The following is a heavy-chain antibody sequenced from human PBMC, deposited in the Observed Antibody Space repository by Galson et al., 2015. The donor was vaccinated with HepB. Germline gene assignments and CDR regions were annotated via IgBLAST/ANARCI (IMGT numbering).Heavy chain of an antibody. CDR2: IYYSGST. V-gene: IGHV4-31*03. D-gene: IGHD6-13*01. Sequence: TLSLTCTVSGGSISSGGYYWSWIRQHPGKGLEWIGYIYYSGSTYYNPSLKSRVTISVDTSKNQFSLKLSSVTAADTAVYYCARAWYSSSSFDYWGQGTLVTVSS. CDR3: ARAWYSSSSFDY. J-gene: IGHJ4*02. CDR1: GGSISSGGYY.